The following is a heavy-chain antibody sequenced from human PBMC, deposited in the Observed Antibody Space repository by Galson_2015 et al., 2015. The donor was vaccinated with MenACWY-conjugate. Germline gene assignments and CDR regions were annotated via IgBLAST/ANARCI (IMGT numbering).Heavy chain of an antibody. D-gene: IGHD5-24*01. Sequence: SLRLSCAASGFTFSNAWMSWVRQAPGKGLEWVGRIKSKTDGGTTDYAAPVKGRFTISRDDSKNTLYLQMNSLKTEDTAVYYCTVDGYLGGWFDYWGQGTLVTVSS. CDR3: TVDGYLGGWFDY. CDR2: IKSKTDGGTT. J-gene: IGHJ4*02. V-gene: IGHV3-15*01. CDR1: GFTFSNAW.